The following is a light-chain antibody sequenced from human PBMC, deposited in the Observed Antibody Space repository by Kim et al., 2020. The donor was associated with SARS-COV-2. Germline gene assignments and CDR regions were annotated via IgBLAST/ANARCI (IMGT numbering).Light chain of an antibody. V-gene: IGKV1-33*01. CDR2: DAS. CDR1: QDIKNY. Sequence: LSASVGDRVRITCQASQDIKNYVNWYQQKPGKATKLLIYDASNLETGVPSRFSGSGSGTDFTFTINSLQSEDIATYYCQQYDALYTFGQGTKLEI. CDR3: QQYDALYT. J-gene: IGKJ2*01.